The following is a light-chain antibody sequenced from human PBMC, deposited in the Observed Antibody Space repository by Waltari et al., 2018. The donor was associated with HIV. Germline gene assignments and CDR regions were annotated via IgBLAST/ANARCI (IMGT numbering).Light chain of an antibody. Sequence: EIVLTQSPGTLSLSPGQRATLSCRASLTVTSDYLAWYQQKPGQAHSLLIYGASNRATGIPDRFSGIWSGTDFALTISRLQPVDFAMYYCQQYGSSPITFGQGTRLEIK. V-gene: IGKV3-20*01. CDR2: GAS. CDR3: QQYGSSPIT. CDR1: LTVTSDY. J-gene: IGKJ5*01.